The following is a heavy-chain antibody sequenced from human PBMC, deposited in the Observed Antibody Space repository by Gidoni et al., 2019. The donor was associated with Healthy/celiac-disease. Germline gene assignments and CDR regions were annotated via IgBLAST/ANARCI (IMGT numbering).Heavy chain of an antibody. CDR1: GLPFSCYS. Sequence: EVQLVESGGGLVQPGGSLRLSCAASGLPFSCYSMNWVRQAPGMGLEWVSYISSSSSTIYYADAVKGRFTISRDNAKNSLYLQMNSLRAEDTAVYYCARVGSGSYVLWGIDYWGQGTLVTVSS. CDR3: ARVGSGSYVLWGIDY. V-gene: IGHV3-48*01. D-gene: IGHD1-26*01. CDR2: ISSSSSTI. J-gene: IGHJ4*02.